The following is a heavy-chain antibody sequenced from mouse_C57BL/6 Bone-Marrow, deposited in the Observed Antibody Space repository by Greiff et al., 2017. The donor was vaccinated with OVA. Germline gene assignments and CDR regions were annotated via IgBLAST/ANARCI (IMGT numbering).Heavy chain of an antibody. CDR2: IYPGSGNT. CDR1: GYTFTDYY. V-gene: IGHV1-76*01. D-gene: IGHD2-1*01. J-gene: IGHJ3*01. CDR3: AIGNSFAY. Sequence: VKLQESGAELVRPGASVKLSCKASGYTFTDYYINWVKQRPGQGLEWIARIYPGSGNTYYNEKFKGKATLTAEKSSSTAYMQLSSLTSEDSAVYFCAIGNSFAYWGQGTLVTVSA.